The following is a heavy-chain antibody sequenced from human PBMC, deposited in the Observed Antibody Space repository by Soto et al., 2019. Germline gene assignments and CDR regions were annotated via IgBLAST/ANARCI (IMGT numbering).Heavy chain of an antibody. D-gene: IGHD1-1*01. CDR1: GGSISSSSSA. J-gene: IGHJ4*02. Sequence: QLQLQESGPGLVKPSETLSLTCNASGGSISSSSSAWGWIRQSPGKGLEWIGTIDYSGNIYYIPSLKSRITISVDTSKNQISLKLSSVTAADTAVYYCARHIHNQGFEYYFDSWGQGTLVTVSS. CDR3: ARHIHNQGFEYYFDS. CDR2: IDYSGNI. V-gene: IGHV4-39*01.